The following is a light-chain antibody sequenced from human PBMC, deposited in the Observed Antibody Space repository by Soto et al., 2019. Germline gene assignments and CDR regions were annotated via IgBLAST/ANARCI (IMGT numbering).Light chain of an antibody. CDR3: CSYGSSSSFVV. CDR1: SSDVGTYNL. J-gene: IGLJ3*02. V-gene: IGLV2-23*02. CDR2: EDD. Sequence: QSVLTQPASVSGSPGQSITISCTETSSDVGTYNLVSWYQHHPGKAPKVLIYEDDKRPSGVPDRFSGSRSGNTASLTISGLQAEDEADYRCCSYGSSSSFVVFGGGTQLTVL.